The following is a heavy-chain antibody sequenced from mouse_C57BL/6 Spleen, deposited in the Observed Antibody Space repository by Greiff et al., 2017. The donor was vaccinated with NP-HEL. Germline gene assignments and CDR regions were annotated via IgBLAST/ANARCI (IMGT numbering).Heavy chain of an antibody. CDR3: ARNWGYYYAMDY. Sequence: VQLQESGPGLVQPSQSLSLPCPVSGFSFTSSGVPWFRQSPGKGLEWLGVIWSGGSTDYNAAFISRLSISKDNSKSQVFFKMNSLQADDTAIYYCARNWGYYYAMDYWGQGTSVTVSS. J-gene: IGHJ4*01. V-gene: IGHV2-2*01. CDR2: IWSGGST. CDR1: GFSFTSSG.